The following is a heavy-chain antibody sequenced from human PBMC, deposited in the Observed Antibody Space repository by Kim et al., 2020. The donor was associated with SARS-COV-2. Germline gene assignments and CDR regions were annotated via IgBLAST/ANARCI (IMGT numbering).Heavy chain of an antibody. CDR3: VSQGMDV. Sequence: GGSLRLSCAASGFSFNNYNTDWVRQAPGKGLEWVSTIFASDGNSYYADSVRGRFTISRDNSNSMVYLQMNALRADDTAVYHCVSQGMDVWGQGTTVSVS. V-gene: IGHV3-23*01. CDR2: IFASDGNS. J-gene: IGHJ6*02. CDR1: GFSFNNYN.